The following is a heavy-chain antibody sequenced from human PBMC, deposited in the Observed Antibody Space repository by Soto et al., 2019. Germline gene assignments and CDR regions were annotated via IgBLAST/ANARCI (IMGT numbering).Heavy chain of an antibody. CDR1: SGSISSSNW. CDR3: ARSEGQFWNYHHNNWFDP. D-gene: IGHD1-7*01. V-gene: IGHV4-4*02. Sequence: QVQLQESGPGLVKPSGTLSLTCAVSSGSISSSNWWSWVRQPPGKGLEWIGEIYHSGSTNYNPSLQSRVTISVDKSKNKFSLKLSSVTAADTAVYYCARSEGQFWNYHHNNWFDPWGQGTLVTVSS. CDR2: IYHSGST. J-gene: IGHJ5*02.